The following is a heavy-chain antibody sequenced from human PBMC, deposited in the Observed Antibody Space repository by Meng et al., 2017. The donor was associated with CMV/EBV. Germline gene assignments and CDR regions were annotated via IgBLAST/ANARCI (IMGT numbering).Heavy chain of an antibody. CDR3: ARGKRYSSSWYPSFDY. Sequence: GSLRLSCTVSGGSISSYDWSWIRQPPGKGLEWIGSIYYSGSTNYNPSLKSRVSISVDTSKNQFSLKLSSVTAADPAVYYCARGKRYSSSWYPSFDYWGQGTLVTVSS. D-gene: IGHD6-13*01. J-gene: IGHJ4*02. CDR2: IYYSGST. V-gene: IGHV4-59*01. CDR1: GGSISSYD.